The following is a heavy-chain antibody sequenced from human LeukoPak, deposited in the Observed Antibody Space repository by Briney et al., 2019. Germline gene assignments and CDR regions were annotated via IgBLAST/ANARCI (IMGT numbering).Heavy chain of an antibody. Sequence: SETLSLTCAVYGGSFSGYYWSWIRQPPGKGLEWIGEINHSGSTNYNPSLKSRVTISVDTSKNQFSLKLSSVTAADTAVYYCARTYYDFWSGYYTGKNWFDPWGQGTLVTVSS. CDR2: INHSGST. CDR3: ARTYYDFWSGYYTGKNWFDP. CDR1: GGSFSGYY. J-gene: IGHJ5*02. D-gene: IGHD3-3*01. V-gene: IGHV4-34*01.